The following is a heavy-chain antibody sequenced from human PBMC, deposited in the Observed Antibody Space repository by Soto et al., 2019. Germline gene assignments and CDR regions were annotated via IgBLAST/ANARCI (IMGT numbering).Heavy chain of an antibody. J-gene: IGHJ4*02. CDR3: ARHSNLNYGLYYFDY. D-gene: IGHD4-17*01. Sequence: SETLSLTCAVYGGSFSAYSWTWIRQPPGKGLEWIGEINHSGSTNYNPSLKSRVTLSVDTSKNQFSLKVSSATAADTAVYYCARHSNLNYGLYYFDYWGLGALVTVSS. CDR2: INHSGST. CDR1: GGSFSAYS. V-gene: IGHV4-34*01.